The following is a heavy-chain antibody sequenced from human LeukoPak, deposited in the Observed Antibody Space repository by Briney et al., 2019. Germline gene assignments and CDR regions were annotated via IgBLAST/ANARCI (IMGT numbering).Heavy chain of an antibody. CDR2: IIPIFGTA. Sequence: SVKVSCKASGGTFSSYAISWVRQAPGQGLEWMGGIIPIFGTANYAQKFQGRVAITADESTSTAYMELSSLRSEDTAVYYCARWWVIVGATTDHYYYYGMDVWGQGTTVTVSS. V-gene: IGHV1-69*13. D-gene: IGHD1-26*01. CDR3: ARWWVIVGATTDHYYYYGMDV. J-gene: IGHJ6*02. CDR1: GGTFSSYA.